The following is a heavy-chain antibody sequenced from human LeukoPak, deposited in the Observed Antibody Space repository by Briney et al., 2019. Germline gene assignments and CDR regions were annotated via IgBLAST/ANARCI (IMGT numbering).Heavy chain of an antibody. CDR2: IYYSGST. J-gene: IGHJ4*02. V-gene: IGHV4-30-4*08. D-gene: IGHD3-10*01. CDR1: GGSISSGGYY. Sequence: SQTLSLTCTVSGGSISSGGYYWSWIRQHPGKGLEWIGYIYYSGSTYYNPSLKSRVTISVDTSKNQFSLKLSSVTAADTAVYYCAREGRGGYGTFDYWGQGTLVTVSS. CDR3: AREGRGGYGTFDY.